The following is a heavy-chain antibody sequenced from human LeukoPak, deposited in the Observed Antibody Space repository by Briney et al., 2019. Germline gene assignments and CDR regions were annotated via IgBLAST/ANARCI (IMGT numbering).Heavy chain of an antibody. D-gene: IGHD6-13*01. V-gene: IGHV3-13*01. CDR3: ARDRRVAAANWGYYYYGMDV. CDR2: IGTAGDT. Sequence: GGSLRLSCAASGFTFSSYDMHWVSQATGKGLEWVSAIGTAGDTYYPGSVKGRFTISRENAKNSLYLQMNSLRAGDTAVYYCARDRRVAAANWGYYYYGMDVWGQGTTVTVSS. J-gene: IGHJ6*02. CDR1: GFTFSSYD.